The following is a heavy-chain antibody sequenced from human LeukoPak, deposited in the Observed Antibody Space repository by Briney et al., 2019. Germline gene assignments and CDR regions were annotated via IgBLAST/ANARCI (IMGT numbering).Heavy chain of an antibody. V-gene: IGHV4-59*01. Sequence: SETLSLTCTVSGGSISSYYWSWIRQPPGKGLEWIGYIYYSGSTNYNPSLKSRVTISVDTSKNQFSLKLSSVTAADTAVYYCARDSSSWLNYYYGMDVRGQGTTVTVSS. CDR2: IYYSGST. D-gene: IGHD6-13*01. CDR1: GGSISSYY. J-gene: IGHJ6*02. CDR3: ARDSSSWLNYYYGMDV.